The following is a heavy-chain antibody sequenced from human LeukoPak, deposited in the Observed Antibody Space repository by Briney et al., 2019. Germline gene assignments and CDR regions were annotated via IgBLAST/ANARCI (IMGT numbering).Heavy chain of an antibody. CDR1: VAFFSDSY. CDR3: ARGRYGPRLGN. CDR2: NNNSGST. J-gene: IGHJ4*02. Sequence: SETLSLTCAVCVAFFSDSYWSWIGQSPERGREGIGENNNSGSTRYNPSLNSRVIMSVDRSKNQFSLRLTSVTAADTAVYYCARGRYGPRLGNWGQGTLVTVSS. D-gene: IGHD3-16*01. V-gene: IGHV4-34*01.